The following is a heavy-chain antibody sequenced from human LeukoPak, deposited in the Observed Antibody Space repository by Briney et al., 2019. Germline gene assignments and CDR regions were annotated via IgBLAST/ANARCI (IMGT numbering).Heavy chain of an antibody. J-gene: IGHJ4*02. D-gene: IGHD1-26*01. Sequence: SETLSLTCTVSGGSSSIGSYYWSWIRQPAGKGLEWIGRIYTSGSTNYNPSLKSRVTMSVDTSKNQFSLKLSSVTAADAAVYYCARESGSYSPFDYWGQGTLVTVSS. CDR3: ARESGSYSPFDY. V-gene: IGHV4-4*07. CDR2: IYTSGST. CDR1: GGSSSIGSYY.